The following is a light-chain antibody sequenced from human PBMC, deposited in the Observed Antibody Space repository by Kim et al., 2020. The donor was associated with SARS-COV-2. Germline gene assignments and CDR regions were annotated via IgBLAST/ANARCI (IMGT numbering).Light chain of an antibody. CDR1: QSVASNH. CDR2: GTS. CDR3: QQYDRSPYT. V-gene: IGKV3-20*01. J-gene: IGKJ2*01. Sequence: EIVLTQSPGTLSLSPGERATLSCRASQSVASNHLAWFQQKPGQAPRLLIYGTSSRATGIPDRFSASESGTDFTLTISRLEPEDFAVYYCQQYDRSPYTFGQGTKLGI.